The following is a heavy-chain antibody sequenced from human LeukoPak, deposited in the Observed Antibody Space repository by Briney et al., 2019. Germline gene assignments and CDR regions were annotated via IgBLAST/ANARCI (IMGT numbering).Heavy chain of an antibody. CDR1: GFVFSSYG. CDR2: IRLDGTTQ. D-gene: IGHD3-22*01. J-gene: IGHJ4*02. Sequence: GGSLRLSCAASGFVFSSYGIHWVRQAPGKGLEWVSFIRLDGTTQYYADSVKGRFTISRDNSKFTVHLLMTSLRPEDTAVYYCSKESNYDSSGYFNWGQGTLVTVSS. CDR3: SKESNYDSSGYFN. V-gene: IGHV3-30*02.